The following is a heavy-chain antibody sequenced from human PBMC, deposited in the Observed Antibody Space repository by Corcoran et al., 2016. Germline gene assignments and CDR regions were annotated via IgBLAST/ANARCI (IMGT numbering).Heavy chain of an antibody. J-gene: IGHJ4*02. CDR2: ISYDGSNK. CDR3: GKEGEEDY. Sequence: QVQLVESGGGVVQPGRSLRLSCAASGFIFSSSGMHWVRQAPGKGLEWVAVISYDGSNKYYADSVKGRFTVSRDNSKNTLYLQMNSLRAEDTAVYYCGKEGEEDYWGQGALVTVSS. CDR1: GFIFSSSG. V-gene: IGHV3-30*18. D-gene: IGHD3-16*01.